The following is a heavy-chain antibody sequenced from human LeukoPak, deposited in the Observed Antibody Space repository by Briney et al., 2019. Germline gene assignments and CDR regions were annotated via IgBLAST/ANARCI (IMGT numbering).Heavy chain of an antibody. J-gene: IGHJ4*02. CDR1: GFTFDDYA. V-gene: IGHV3-9*01. Sequence: PGRSLRLSCAAPGFTFDDYAMHWVRQAPGKGLEWVSGISWNSGSIGYADSVRGRFTISRDNAKNSLYLQMNSLRAEDTALYYCAKGPYDFWSGYFDYWGQGTLVTVSS. D-gene: IGHD3-3*01. CDR2: ISWNSGSI. CDR3: AKGPYDFWSGYFDY.